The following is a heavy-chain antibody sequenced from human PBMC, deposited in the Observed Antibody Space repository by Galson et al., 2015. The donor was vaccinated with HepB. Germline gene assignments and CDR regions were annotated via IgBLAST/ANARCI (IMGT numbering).Heavy chain of an antibody. D-gene: IGHD6-13*01. CDR3: AHTARYSNIWWSGHYFDY. CDR1: GFSLSTSGMT. Sequence: PALVKPTQTLTLTCTLSGFSLSTSGMTVGWIRQPPGKALEWLAFIYWDDNKRYNPSLRNRLSISTDTSKTQVVLALTNVDPEDTATYYCAHTARYSNIWWSGHYFDYWGQGTLVTVSS. J-gene: IGHJ4*02. CDR2: IYWDDNK. V-gene: IGHV2-5*02.